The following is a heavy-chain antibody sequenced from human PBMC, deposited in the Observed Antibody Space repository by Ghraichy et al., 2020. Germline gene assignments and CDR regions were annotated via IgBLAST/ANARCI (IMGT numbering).Heavy chain of an antibody. CDR1: GFTFSSDS. J-gene: IGHJ6*02. CDR2: LSYDGSN. Sequence: GGSLRLSCAASGFTFSSDSLHWVRQAPGKGLEWVAVLSYDGSNADSVKGRFTISRDSSKTTLFLQMNSLRAEDTAVYYCARESGGFRETGNYYNSPLGYYYYGRDVWGQGTTVTVSS. CDR3: ARESGGFRETGNYYNSPLGYYYYGRDV. V-gene: IGHV3-30*03. D-gene: IGHD3-10*01.